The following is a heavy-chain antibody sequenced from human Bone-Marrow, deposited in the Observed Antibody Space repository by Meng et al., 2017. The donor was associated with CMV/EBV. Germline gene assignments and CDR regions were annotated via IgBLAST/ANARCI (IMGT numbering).Heavy chain of an antibody. CDR1: GFTFSSYW. CDR3: ARDPSYFYDSSGYSYWYCDL. CDR2: INSDGSST. D-gene: IGHD3-22*01. Sequence: GGSLRLSCAASGFTFSSYWMHWVRQAPGKGLVWVSRINSDGSSTSYADSVRGRFTISRDNAKNTLYLQMNSLRAEDTAVYYCARDPSYFYDSSGYSYWYCDLWGRGTLVTVYS. J-gene: IGHJ2*01. V-gene: IGHV3-74*01.